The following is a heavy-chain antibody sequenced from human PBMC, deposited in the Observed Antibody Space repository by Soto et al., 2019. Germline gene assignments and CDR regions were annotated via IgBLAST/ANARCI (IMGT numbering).Heavy chain of an antibody. Sequence: SETLSLTCTVSGDSISSNYWSWIRQPPGERLEWIGYIYNSGSTNYNPSLNSRATMSVDTSKNQFSLKVRSVTAADTAVYYCVRGETWHLVDYCGQGTLVTVYS. CDR3: VRGETWHLVDY. CDR1: GDSISSNY. D-gene: IGHD6-6*01. J-gene: IGHJ4*02. V-gene: IGHV4-59*01. CDR2: IYNSGST.